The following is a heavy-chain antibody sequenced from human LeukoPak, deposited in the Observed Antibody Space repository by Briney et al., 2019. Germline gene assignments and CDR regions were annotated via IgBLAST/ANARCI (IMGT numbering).Heavy chain of an antibody. CDR3: ARGSNWFDP. CDR1: GGSISRGGYY. J-gene: IGHJ5*02. CDR2: IHYSGGT. V-gene: IGHV4-31*03. Sequence: PSETLSLTCTVSGGSISRGGYYWSWIRQHPGKGLEWIGYIHYSGGTYYNPSLKSRLTISVHTSKNQFSLKLGSVTAADTAVYYCARGSNWFDPWGQGTLVTVSS. D-gene: IGHD2-15*01.